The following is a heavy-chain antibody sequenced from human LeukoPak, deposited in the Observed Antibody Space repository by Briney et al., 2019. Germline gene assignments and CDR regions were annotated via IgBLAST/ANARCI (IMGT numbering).Heavy chain of an antibody. D-gene: IGHD3-22*01. V-gene: IGHV3-23*01. Sequence: PGGSLRLSCAASGFTFSSYAMSWVCQAPGKGLEWVSAISGSGGSTYYADSVKGRFTISRDNSKNTLYLQMNSLRAEDTAVYYCARPQYYYDSSGYYTDAFDIWGQGTMVTVSS. CDR3: ARPQYYYDSSGYYTDAFDI. CDR1: GFTFSSYA. J-gene: IGHJ3*02. CDR2: ISGSGGST.